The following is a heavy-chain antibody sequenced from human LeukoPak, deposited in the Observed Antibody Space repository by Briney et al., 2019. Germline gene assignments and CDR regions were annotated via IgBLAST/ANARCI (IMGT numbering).Heavy chain of an antibody. V-gene: IGHV3-23*01. CDR1: GFTFSSYA. J-gene: IGHJ4*02. CDR2: ISGSGGST. D-gene: IGHD6-19*01. Sequence: GGSLRLSCAASGFTFSSYAMSWVRQAPRKGLEWVSAISGSGGSTYYADSVKGRFTISRDNSKNTVYLRMNSLRAEDTAVYYCAKDSSGWYYFDYWGQGTLVTVSS. CDR3: AKDSSGWYYFDY.